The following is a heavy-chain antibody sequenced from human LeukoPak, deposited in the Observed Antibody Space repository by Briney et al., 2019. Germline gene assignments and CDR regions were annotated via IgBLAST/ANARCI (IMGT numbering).Heavy chain of an antibody. V-gene: IGHV4-59*13. J-gene: IGHJ5*02. Sequence: PSETLSLTCTVSGGSISRYYWSWLRQPPGKGLEWIGYVYYSGSTTYNPSLKSRVTISVDTSKNQFSLKLSSVTAADTAVYYCARAPYTSGFYFFDPWGQGILVTVSS. CDR2: VYYSGST. CDR3: ARAPYTSGFYFFDP. CDR1: GGSISRYY. D-gene: IGHD3-22*01.